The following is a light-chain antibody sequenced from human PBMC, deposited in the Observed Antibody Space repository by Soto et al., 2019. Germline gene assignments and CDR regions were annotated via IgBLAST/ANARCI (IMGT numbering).Light chain of an antibody. CDR3: QQSYSTPIT. J-gene: IGKJ5*01. CDR1: QSISSY. CDR2: AAS. Sequence: DIQMTQSPSSLSASVGDRVTITCRASQSISSYLTWYQQEPGKAPKFLIYAASSLQSGVPSRFSGSGSGTDFTLTISSLQPEDFATYYCQQSYSTPITFGQGTRLEI. V-gene: IGKV1-39*01.